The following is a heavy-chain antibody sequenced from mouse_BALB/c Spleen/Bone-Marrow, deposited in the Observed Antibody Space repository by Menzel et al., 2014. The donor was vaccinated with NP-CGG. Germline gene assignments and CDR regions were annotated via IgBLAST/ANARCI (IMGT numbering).Heavy chain of an antibody. J-gene: IGHJ4*01. CDR2: IWSGGST. Sequence: AQLVESGPSLVQPSQSLPITCTVSGFSLTSYGVHWVRQPPGKGLEWLGVIWSGGSTDYNAAFISRLSISKDNSKSQVFFKMNSLQADDTAIYDCARNKDDAMDYWGEGTSVTVSS. V-gene: IGHV2-4*02. D-gene: IGHD2-12*01. CDR3: ARNKDDAMDY. CDR1: GFSLTSYG.